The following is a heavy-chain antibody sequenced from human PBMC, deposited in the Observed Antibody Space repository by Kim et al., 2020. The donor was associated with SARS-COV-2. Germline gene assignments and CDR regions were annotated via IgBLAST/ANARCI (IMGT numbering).Heavy chain of an antibody. J-gene: IGHJ4*02. CDR3: ARVGAAAGSRYYFDY. CDR1: GYTFTSYY. V-gene: IGHV1-46*01. CDR2: INPSGGST. D-gene: IGHD6-13*01. Sequence: ASVKVSCKASGYTFTSYYMHWVRQAPGQGLEWMGIINPSGGSTSYAQKFQGRVTMTRDTSTSTVYMELSSLRSEDTAVYYCARVGAAAGSRYYFDYWGQGTLVTVSS.